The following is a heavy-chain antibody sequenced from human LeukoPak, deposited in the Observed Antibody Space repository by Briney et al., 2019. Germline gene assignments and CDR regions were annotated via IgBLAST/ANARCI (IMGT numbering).Heavy chain of an antibody. CDR3: ARAGLGGYYDSSGYSDY. V-gene: IGHV1-18*01. CDR1: GYTFTSYG. D-gene: IGHD3-22*01. Sequence: ASVKVSCKASGYTFTSYGISWVRQAPGQGLEWMGWISAYNGNTNYAQKLQGRVTMTTDTSTSTAYMELRSLRSDDTAVYYCARAGLGGYYDSSGYSDYWGQGTLVTVSS. CDR2: ISAYNGNT. J-gene: IGHJ4*02.